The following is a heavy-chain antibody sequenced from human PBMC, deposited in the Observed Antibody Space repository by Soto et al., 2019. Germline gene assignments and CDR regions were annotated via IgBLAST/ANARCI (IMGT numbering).Heavy chain of an antibody. D-gene: IGHD4-17*01. CDR2: IIPILGIA. CDR3: ARLTVGDYGYNSP. J-gene: IGHJ3*01. V-gene: IGHV1-69*02. CDR1: GGTFSSYT. Sequence: ASVKVSCKASGGTFSSYTISWVRQAPGQGLEWMGRIIPILGIANYAQKFQGRVTITADKSTSTAYMELSSLRSEDTAVYYCARLTVGDYGYNSPWGQGTMVTVSS.